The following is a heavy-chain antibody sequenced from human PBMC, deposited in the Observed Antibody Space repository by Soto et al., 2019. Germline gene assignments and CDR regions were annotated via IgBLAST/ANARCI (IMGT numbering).Heavy chain of an antibody. CDR1: GAXLSGYY. CDR3: VRDGTKNLRDWFDP. V-gene: IGHV4-4*07. CDR2: IYATGSS. D-gene: IGHD1-1*01. Sequence: LSLTCNISGAXLSGYYWSWIRHPPGKGLEWIGRIYATGSSDYNPSLKSRITISVDMSKKQFSLTLRSVTAADTAMYYCVRDGTKNLRDWFDPWGQGILVTVSS. J-gene: IGHJ5*02.